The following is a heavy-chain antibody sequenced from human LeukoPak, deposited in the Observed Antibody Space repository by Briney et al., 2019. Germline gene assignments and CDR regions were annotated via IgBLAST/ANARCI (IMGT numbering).Heavy chain of an antibody. CDR1: GFTFSSYA. Sequence: PGGSLRLSCAASGFTFSSYAMSWVRQAPGKGLEWVSIIYSSGSTYYADSVKGRFTISRDNSKNTLYLQMNSLRPEDTAVYYCARDYYDSSGYWAYWGQGTLVTVSS. D-gene: IGHD3-22*01. CDR3: ARDYYDSSGYWAY. CDR2: IYSSGST. J-gene: IGHJ4*02. V-gene: IGHV3-66*01.